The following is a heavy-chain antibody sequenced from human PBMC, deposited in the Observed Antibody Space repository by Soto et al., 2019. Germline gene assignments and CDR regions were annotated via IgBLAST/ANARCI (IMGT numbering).Heavy chain of an antibody. CDR1: GFTFSSYS. D-gene: IGHD6-13*01. CDR2: ISSSGSTI. Sequence: PGGSLRLSCAASGFTFSSYSMNWVRQAPGKGLEWVSYISSSGSTIYYADSVKGRFTISRDNAKNSLYLQMNSLRAEDTAVYYCARVEAAAGYYYYGMDVWGQGTTVTVSS. V-gene: IGHV3-48*04. CDR3: ARVEAAAGYYYYGMDV. J-gene: IGHJ6*02.